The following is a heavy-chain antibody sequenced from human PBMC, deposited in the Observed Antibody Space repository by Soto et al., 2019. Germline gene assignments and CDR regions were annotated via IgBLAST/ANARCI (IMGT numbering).Heavy chain of an antibody. CDR1: GGSISSSNW. Sequence: SETLSLTCAVSGGSISSSNWWSWVRQPPGKGLEWIGEIYHSGSTNYNPSLKSRVTISVDKSKNQFSLKLSSVTAADTAVYYCARPPRYCSSTSCSNWFDPWGQGTLVTVSS. CDR2: IYHSGST. CDR3: ARPPRYCSSTSCSNWFDP. J-gene: IGHJ5*02. D-gene: IGHD2-2*01. V-gene: IGHV4-4*02.